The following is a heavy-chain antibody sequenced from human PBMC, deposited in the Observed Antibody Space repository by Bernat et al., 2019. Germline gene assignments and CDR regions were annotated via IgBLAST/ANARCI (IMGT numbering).Heavy chain of an antibody. CDR3: TTERYSSSWYRIVNY. CDR1: GFTFSNAW. CDR2: IKSKTDGGTT. D-gene: IGHD6-13*01. Sequence: VQVVESGGGVVQPGGSLRLSCAASGFTFSNAWMTWVRQAPGKGLEWVGRIKSKTDGGTTDYAAPVKGRFTISRDDSKNTLYLQMNSLKTEDTAVYYCTTERYSSSWYRIVNYWGQGTRVTVSS. V-gene: IGHV3-15*01. J-gene: IGHJ4*02.